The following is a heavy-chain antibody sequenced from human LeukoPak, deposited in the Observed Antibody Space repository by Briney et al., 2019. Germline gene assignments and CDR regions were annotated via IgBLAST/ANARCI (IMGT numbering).Heavy chain of an antibody. CDR2: INEDGRVK. V-gene: IGHV3-7*01. CDR1: GFTFGSYW. D-gene: IGHD3-10*01. J-gene: IGHJ4*02. CDR3: ATWRFGDCY. Sequence: GGSLRLSCAASGFTFGSYWMTWVRQAPGKGLERVANINEDGRVKYYMDSLKGRFTISRDNAKNSLYLQMNSLRAEDTAVYYCATWRFGDCYWGQGTLVTVSS.